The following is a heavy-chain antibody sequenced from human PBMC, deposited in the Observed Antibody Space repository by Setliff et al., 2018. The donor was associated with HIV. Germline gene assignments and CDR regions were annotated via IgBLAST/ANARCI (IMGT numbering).Heavy chain of an antibody. CDR3: ARHYFDSGSPFNF. J-gene: IGHJ4*02. CDR2: VYYTGST. D-gene: IGHD3-10*01. Sequence: PSETLSLTCSVSGGSISGSYWSWIRQSPERRLEWIGYVYYTGSTHYNPSLKSRVSISVYTSENRFSLRLSSMTAADTAVYYCARHYFDSGSPFNFWGQGAPVTVSS. CDR1: GGSISGSY. V-gene: IGHV4-59*08.